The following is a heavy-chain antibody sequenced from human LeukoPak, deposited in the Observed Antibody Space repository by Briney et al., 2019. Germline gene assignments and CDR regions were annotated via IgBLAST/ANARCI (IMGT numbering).Heavy chain of an antibody. V-gene: IGHV3-23*01. D-gene: IGHD3-10*01. Sequence: GGSLRLSCAASGFTFSICPMTWVRQAPGKGLEWVSSISDSGVNTWYADSVKGRFTISRDNSKNTMYLQMNRLRAEDTAVYYCARGLDGSGTYYKVWFDPWGQGTLVTVSS. CDR2: ISDSGVNT. CDR3: ARGLDGSGTYYKVWFDP. J-gene: IGHJ5*02. CDR1: GFTFSICP.